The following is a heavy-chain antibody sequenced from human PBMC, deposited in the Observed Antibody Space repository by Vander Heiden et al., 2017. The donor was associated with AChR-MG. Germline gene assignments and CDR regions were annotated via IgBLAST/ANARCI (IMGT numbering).Heavy chain of an antibody. D-gene: IGHD3-22*01. CDR1: GGSISSYY. CDR2: IYYSGST. Sequence: QVQLQESGPGLVKPSETLSLTCTVSGGSISSYYWSWIRQPPGKGLEWIGYIYYSGSTNYNPSLKSRVTISVDTSKNQFSLKLSSVTAADTAVYYCARATFGYYYYDRKDTNNAFDIWGQGTMVTVSS. J-gene: IGHJ3*02. CDR3: ARATFGYYYYDRKDTNNAFDI. V-gene: IGHV4-59*01.